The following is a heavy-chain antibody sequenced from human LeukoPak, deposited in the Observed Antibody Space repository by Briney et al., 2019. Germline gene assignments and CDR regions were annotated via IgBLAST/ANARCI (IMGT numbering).Heavy chain of an antibody. D-gene: IGHD1-26*01. CDR3: ARVVGAATGWFDP. CDR1: ASIVSSSY. CDR2: IYSGGST. V-gene: IGHV3-66*01. J-gene: IGHJ5*02. Sequence: PGGSLRLSCAASASIVSSSYMSWVRQAPGKGLEWVSVIYSGGSTYYADSVKGRFTISRDNSKNTLYLQMNSLRAEDTAVYYCARVVGAATGWFDPWGQGTLVTVSS.